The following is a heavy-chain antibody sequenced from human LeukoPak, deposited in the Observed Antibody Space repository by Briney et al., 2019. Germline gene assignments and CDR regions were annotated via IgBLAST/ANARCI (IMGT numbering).Heavy chain of an antibody. CDR1: GFTFSSYG. CDR2: ISYDGSNK. D-gene: IGHD6-13*01. V-gene: IGHV3-30*03. J-gene: IGHJ6*02. CDR3: ARDSSSWYLEYYYGMDV. Sequence: GGSLRLSCAASGFTFSSYGMHWVRQAPGKGLEWVAVISYDGSNKYYADSVKGRFTISRDNSKNTLYLQMNSLRAEDTAVYYCARDSSSWYLEYYYGMDVWGQGTTVTVSS.